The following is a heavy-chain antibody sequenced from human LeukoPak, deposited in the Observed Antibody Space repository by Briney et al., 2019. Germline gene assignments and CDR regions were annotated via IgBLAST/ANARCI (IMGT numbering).Heavy chain of an antibody. D-gene: IGHD3-22*01. V-gene: IGHV1-69*04. CDR2: IIPILGIA. Sequence: SVKVSCKASGGTFSSYAISWVRRAPGQGLEWMGRIIPILGIANYAQKFQGRVTIAADKSTSTAYMELSSLRSEDTAVYYCARGPNPNYYDSSGYTPLGYWGQGTLVAVSS. J-gene: IGHJ4*02. CDR3: ARGPNPNYYDSSGYTPLGY. CDR1: GGTFSSYA.